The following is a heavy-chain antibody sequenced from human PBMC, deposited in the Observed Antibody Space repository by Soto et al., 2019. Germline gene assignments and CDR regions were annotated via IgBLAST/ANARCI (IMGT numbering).Heavy chain of an antibody. CDR2: TSGYNANT. CDR3: AAPGGNHFGMDV. V-gene: IGHV1-18*01. Sequence: QAQLVQSGSEVKRPGASVKVSCRSFDNTFTYYGINWVRQAPGQGLEWLGWTSGYNANTKEAQKFQDRVSMTADTSTRTAYLEVRSLTSDDTGVYFCAAPGGNHFGMDVWGQGTTVTVSS. D-gene: IGHD2-8*02. J-gene: IGHJ6*02. CDR1: DNTFTYYG.